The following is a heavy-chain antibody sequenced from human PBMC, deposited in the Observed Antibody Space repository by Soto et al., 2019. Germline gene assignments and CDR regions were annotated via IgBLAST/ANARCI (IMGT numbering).Heavy chain of an antibody. J-gene: IGHJ4*02. D-gene: IGHD2-15*01. CDR1: GSTFDDYA. Sequence: EVQLEESGGALVQPGRSLRLSCAASGSTFDDYAMHWVRQVVGKGLEWVSSISWNSGNIGYADSVKGRFATSRDNAKNSLYLQMNSMRPEDTALYYSPRLNRRYSYGTPLDYWGQGLLVTVSS. CDR3: PRLNRRYSYGTPLDY. CDR2: ISWNSGNI. V-gene: IGHV3-9*01.